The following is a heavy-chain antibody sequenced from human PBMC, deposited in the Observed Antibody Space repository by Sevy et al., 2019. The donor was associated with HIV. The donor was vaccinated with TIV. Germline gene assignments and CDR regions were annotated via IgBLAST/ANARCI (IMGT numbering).Heavy chain of an antibody. CDR2: IYYNGHT. J-gene: IGHJ6*02. CDR1: GGSIVSSSYY. Sequence: SETLSLSCSVSGGSIVSSSYYWNWIRQPPGKGLEWIGSIYYNGHTYYNPSLKSRLTISIDTSKNQFYLTLSSVTAADTSIYYCARSAAGHEYYYGLDVWGQGATVTVSS. V-gene: IGHV4-39*01. D-gene: IGHD6-13*01. CDR3: ARSAAGHEYYYGLDV.